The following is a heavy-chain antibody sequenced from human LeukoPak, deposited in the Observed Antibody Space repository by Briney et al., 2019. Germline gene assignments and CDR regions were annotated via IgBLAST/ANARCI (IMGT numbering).Heavy chain of an antibody. D-gene: IGHD3-16*02. V-gene: IGHV3-7*01. J-gene: IGHJ4*02. Sequence: GGSLRLSCAASGFTFSSYWMTWVRQAPGKGLEWVANIRQDGSDKYYVDSVKGRFTISRDNAKNSLYLQMNSLRAEDTAVYYCARGDMRDYVWGSYRFPFDYWGQGALVAVSS. CDR3: ARGDMRDYVWGSYRFPFDY. CDR1: GFTFSSYW. CDR2: IRQDGSDK.